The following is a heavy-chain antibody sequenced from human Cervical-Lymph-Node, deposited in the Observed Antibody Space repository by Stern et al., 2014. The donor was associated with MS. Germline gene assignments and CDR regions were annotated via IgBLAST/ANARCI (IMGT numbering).Heavy chain of an antibody. CDR3: ARVQGGVRVDS. D-gene: IGHD3-10*01. J-gene: IGHJ4*02. CDR1: GDSISSSRYY. Sequence: VQLVESGPGLVKPSQTLSLRCTVSGDSISSSRYYWSWIRQHAGKGLEWIGYISDGGTTYYNPSLKSRISISIDISKSHFSLNLRSVTAADTAVYYCARVQGGVRVDSWGQGTLVTVSS. V-gene: IGHV4-31*03. CDR2: ISDGGTT.